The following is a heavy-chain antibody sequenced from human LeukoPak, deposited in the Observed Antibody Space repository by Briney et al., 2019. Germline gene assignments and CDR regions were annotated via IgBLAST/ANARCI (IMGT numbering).Heavy chain of an antibody. CDR3: VRDYRYAGHESVY. CDR2: IRSKSDGGTT. Sequence: GGSLRLSCTTSGFTFADYAMSWFRQAPGKGLEWVGFIRSKSDGGTTHYAASVEGRFTISRDDSNSIAYLQMNSLKTENTAVYYCVRDYRYAGHESVYWGQGTLVTVSS. D-gene: IGHD5-12*01. CDR1: GFTFADYA. V-gene: IGHV3-49*03. J-gene: IGHJ4*02.